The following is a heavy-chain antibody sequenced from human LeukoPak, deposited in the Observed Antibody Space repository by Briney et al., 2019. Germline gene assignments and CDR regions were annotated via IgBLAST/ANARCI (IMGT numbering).Heavy chain of an antibody. CDR1: GGSISSYY. Sequence: SETLSLTCPVSGGSISSYYWSWIRQPAGKGLEWIGRIYSGGTTNYNPPLKSRVNMAVDTSKNQFSLKLSSETAADTAVKYCAREGVQLWPHVYYYYYVDVWGKGTTVTVSS. CDR2: IYSGGTT. J-gene: IGHJ6*03. D-gene: IGHD5-18*01. V-gene: IGHV4-4*07. CDR3: AREGVQLWPHVYYYYYVDV.